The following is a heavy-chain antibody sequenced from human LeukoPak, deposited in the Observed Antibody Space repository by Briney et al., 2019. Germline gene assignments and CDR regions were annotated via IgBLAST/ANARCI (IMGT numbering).Heavy chain of an antibody. D-gene: IGHD3-16*01. V-gene: IGHV3-23*01. Sequence: GGSLRLSCAASGFTFSSSAMSWVRQAPGKGLEWVSSISGSGSGGSTYYADSVKGRFTISRDNAKNSLYLQMNSLRAEDTAVYYCARDRGSWGQGTLVTVSS. J-gene: IGHJ5*02. CDR1: GFTFSSSA. CDR2: ISGSGSGGST. CDR3: ARDRGS.